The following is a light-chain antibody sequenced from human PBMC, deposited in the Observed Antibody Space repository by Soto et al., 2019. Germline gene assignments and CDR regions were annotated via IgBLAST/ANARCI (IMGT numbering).Light chain of an antibody. CDR1: TSISSW. CDR2: KAS. Sequence: DVQRKQSPSTMSASVAARVTMTCRASTSISSWLAWYQQKPGKAPKLLIYKASSLESGVPSRFSGSGSGTEFTLTISSLQPDDFATYYCQQYNSYPWTFGQGTKVDIK. V-gene: IGKV1-5*03. J-gene: IGKJ1*01. CDR3: QQYNSYPWT.